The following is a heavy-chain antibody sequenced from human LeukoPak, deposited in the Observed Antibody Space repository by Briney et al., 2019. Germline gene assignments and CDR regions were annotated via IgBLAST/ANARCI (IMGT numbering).Heavy chain of an antibody. J-gene: IGHJ6*03. D-gene: IGHD2-8*01. CDR1: GYTFTDSY. CDR3: ARSARHCNNGVCFTDYYIDL. V-gene: IGHV1-2*06. CDR2: NNPNSGDS. Sequence: RASVKVSCKTSGYTFTDSYIHWVRQAPGQGLEWMGRNNPNSGDSNYSQKFQGRVTMTRDTSISTAYMEMSRLTFDDTAVYYCARSARHCNNGVCFTDYYIDLWGKGTTVIVSS.